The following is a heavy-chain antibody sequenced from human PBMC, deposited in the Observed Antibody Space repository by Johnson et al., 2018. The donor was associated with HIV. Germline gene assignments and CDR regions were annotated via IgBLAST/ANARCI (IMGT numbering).Heavy chain of an antibody. CDR3: ARELRGLGAFDI. J-gene: IGHJ3*02. CDR1: GFAFDDYG. CDR2: INWNGGST. V-gene: IGHV3-20*04. D-gene: IGHD4-23*01. Sequence: VQLVESGGGVVRPGWSLRLSCAASGFAFDDYGMSWVRQAPGKGLDWVSGINWNGGSTGYAGSVKGRFTISRDNDKNSLYLQMDSLRAEDTAVYYCARELRGLGAFDIWGQGTMVTVSS.